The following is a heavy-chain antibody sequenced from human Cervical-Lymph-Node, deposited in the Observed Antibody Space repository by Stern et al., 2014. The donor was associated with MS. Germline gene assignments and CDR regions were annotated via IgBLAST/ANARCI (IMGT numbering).Heavy chain of an antibody. Sequence: VQLVESGPEVKKPGASVRVSCKASGYNFTTYYMHWVRQAPGQGLEWMGIINPRGGRTSYAQKFQGRVTMTRDTSTSTVYMEWRSLRSEDTAVYYCAIIEGWNGMDVWGQGTTVTASS. CDR2: INPRGGRT. CDR1: GYNFTTYY. V-gene: IGHV1-46*01. J-gene: IGHJ6*02. D-gene: IGHD1-26*01. CDR3: AIIEGWNGMDV.